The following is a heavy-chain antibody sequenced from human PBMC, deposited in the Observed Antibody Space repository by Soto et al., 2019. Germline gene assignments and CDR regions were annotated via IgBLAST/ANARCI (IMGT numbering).Heavy chain of an antibody. Sequence: ASVKVSCKASGGTFSSYAISWVRQAPGQGLEWMGGIIPIFGTANYAQKFQGRVTITADESTSTAYMELSSLRSEDTAVYYCARCIEDSPGYYYYGMDVWGQGTTVTVSS. V-gene: IGHV1-69*13. CDR3: ARCIEDSPGYYYYGMDV. J-gene: IGHJ6*02. CDR1: GGTFSSYA. CDR2: IIPIFGTA. D-gene: IGHD6-6*01.